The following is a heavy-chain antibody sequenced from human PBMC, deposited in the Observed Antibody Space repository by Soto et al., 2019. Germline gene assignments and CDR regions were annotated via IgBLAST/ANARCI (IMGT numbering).Heavy chain of an antibody. CDR1: GFSFNSHY. CDR2: INRDSSII. J-gene: IGHJ4*02. D-gene: IGHD2-21*02. Sequence: EEQLVESGGGLVQPGGSLRLSCAASGFSFNSHYMTWVRQPPGKGLEWVSSINRDSSIIYYADSVRDRFTISRDNAQNSLYLQMNSLSADDTAVYFCLNGDYYVGQGTLVTVSS. CDR3: LNGDYY. V-gene: IGHV3-48*01.